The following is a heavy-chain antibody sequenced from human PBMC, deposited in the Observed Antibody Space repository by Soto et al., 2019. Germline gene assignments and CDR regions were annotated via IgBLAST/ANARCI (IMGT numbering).Heavy chain of an antibody. V-gene: IGHV4-59*01. Sequence: SENLRLTCSVSGGTMSRYCWSVIRQPPGKGLEWIEYIYYSGSTKYNPSLTSRVTISVDTAKNQFYLKLSSVTAADTAVYYCARDLATYCSSRRSNGGNRFPPSALGTLLTV. CDR2: IYYSGST. J-gene: IGHJ5*02. D-gene: IGHD2-2*01. CDR3: ARDLATYCSSRRSNGGNRFPP. CDR1: GGTMSRYC.